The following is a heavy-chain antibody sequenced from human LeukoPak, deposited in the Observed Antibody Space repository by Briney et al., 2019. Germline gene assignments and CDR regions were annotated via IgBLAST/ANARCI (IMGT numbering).Heavy chain of an antibody. J-gene: IGHJ6*03. Sequence: GGSLRLSCAVSGFTFTSYWIHWVRQAPGKGLVWVSRINGDGSNTSYADSVKGRFTISRDNSQNTVSLQLNNLRIEDTALYYCAKTSLSDPSGHYYYMDVWGKGTTVTVSS. CDR1: GFTFTSYW. CDR3: AKTSLSDPSGHYYYMDV. D-gene: IGHD3-3*01. CDR2: INGDGSNT. V-gene: IGHV3-74*01.